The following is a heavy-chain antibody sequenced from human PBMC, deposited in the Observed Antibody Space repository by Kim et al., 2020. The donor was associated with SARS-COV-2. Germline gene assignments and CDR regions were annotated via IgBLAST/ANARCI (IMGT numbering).Heavy chain of an antibody. V-gene: IGHV1-8*01. J-gene: IGHJ5*02. CDR1: GYTFTSYD. D-gene: IGHD6-25*01. CDR3: ARGRNKNSGRDWFDP. CDR2: MNPNSGNT. Sequence: ASVKVSCKASGYTFTSYDINWVRQATGQGLEWMGWMNPNSGNTGYAQKFQGRVTMTRNTSISTAYMELSSLRSEDTAVYYCARGRNKNSGRDWFDPWGQGTLVTVSS.